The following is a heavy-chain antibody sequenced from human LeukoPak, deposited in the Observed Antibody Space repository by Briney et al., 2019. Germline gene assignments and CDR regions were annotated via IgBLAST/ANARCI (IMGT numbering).Heavy chain of an antibody. V-gene: IGHV3-23*01. J-gene: IGHJ4*02. CDR1: GFTFSTYA. CDR2: IGGNTGST. Sequence: GGSLRLSCAASGFTFSTYAMSWVRQAPGKGLGWVSAIGGNTGSTNYADSVKGRFTISRDNSKNTLYLQLNSLRAEDTAVYYCAKDLYGDYGGLDYWGPGTLVTVSS. D-gene: IGHD4-17*01. CDR3: AKDLYGDYGGLDY.